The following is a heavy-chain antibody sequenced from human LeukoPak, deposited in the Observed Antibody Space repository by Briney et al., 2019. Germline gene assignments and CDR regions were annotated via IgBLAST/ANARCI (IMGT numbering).Heavy chain of an antibody. D-gene: IGHD1-26*01. CDR3: ARDRGSGSYPY. Sequence: GGSLRPSCAASGFTFSNYWMSWLRQDPGKGLEWVANIKEDGSAKYYVDSVKGRFTISRDNAKNSLYLQMNSLRADDTAVYYCARDRGSGSYPYWGQGTLVTVSS. J-gene: IGHJ4*02. CDR2: IKEDGSAK. V-gene: IGHV3-7*04. CDR1: GFTFSNYW.